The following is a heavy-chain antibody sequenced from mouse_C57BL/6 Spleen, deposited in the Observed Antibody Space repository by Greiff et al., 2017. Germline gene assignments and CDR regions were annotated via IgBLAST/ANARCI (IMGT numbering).Heavy chain of an antibody. CDR3: TRRRMVTNYFDY. CDR1: GYTFTDSE. Sequence: QVQLQQSGAELVRPGASVTLSCQASGYTFTDSEMHWVKQTPVHGLEWIGAIDPEPGGTAYNQKFKGKAILTADKSASTAYMELRSLTSEDSAVYYCTRRRMVTNYFDYWGQGTTLTVSS. CDR2: IDPEPGGT. D-gene: IGHD2-2*01. J-gene: IGHJ2*01. V-gene: IGHV1-15*01.